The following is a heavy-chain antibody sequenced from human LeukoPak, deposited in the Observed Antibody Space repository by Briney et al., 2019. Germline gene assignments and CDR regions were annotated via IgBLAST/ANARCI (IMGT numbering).Heavy chain of an antibody. V-gene: IGHV4-38-2*02. CDR2: IYHSGST. CDR3: ARQDIVVVVAATPDDYYYYMDV. Sequence: SETLSLTCTVSGYSISSGYYWGWIRQPPGKGLEWIGSIYHSGSTYYNPSLKSRVTISVDTSKSQFSLKLSSVTAADTAVYYCARQDIVVVVAATPDDYYYYMDVWGKGTTVTVSS. CDR1: GYSISSGYY. D-gene: IGHD2-15*01. J-gene: IGHJ6*03.